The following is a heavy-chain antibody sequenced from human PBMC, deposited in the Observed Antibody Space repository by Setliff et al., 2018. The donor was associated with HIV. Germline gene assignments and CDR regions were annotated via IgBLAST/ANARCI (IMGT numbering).Heavy chain of an antibody. V-gene: IGHV4-59*02. Sequence: PSETLSLTCTLSGDSVTTPYYWIWIRQSPGKGLEWIGYIYYSGDTNYNPSLESRVTMSVDTSKNQFSLKLSSVTAADTAVYYCARCPSPPYCTSTTCYVDYYYMDVWGKGTTVTVSS. CDR3: ARCPSPPYCTSTTCYVDYYYMDV. CDR2: IYYSGDT. CDR1: GDSVTTPYY. J-gene: IGHJ6*03. D-gene: IGHD2-2*01.